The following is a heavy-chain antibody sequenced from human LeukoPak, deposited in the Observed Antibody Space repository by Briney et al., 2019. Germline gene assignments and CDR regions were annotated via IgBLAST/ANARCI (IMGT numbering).Heavy chain of an antibody. CDR1: GVTFSSYG. J-gene: IGHJ4*02. CDR2: ISSSSSYI. CDR3: ATDYGGNS. V-gene: IGHV3-21*01. D-gene: IGHD4-23*01. Sequence: KPGRSLKLFYQISGVTFSSYGMNWVREAPGRGLEWVSSISSSSSYIYYAASVKGRFTISRDNAKNSLYLQMNSLRAEDTAVSYCATDYGGNSWGEGTLVTVSS.